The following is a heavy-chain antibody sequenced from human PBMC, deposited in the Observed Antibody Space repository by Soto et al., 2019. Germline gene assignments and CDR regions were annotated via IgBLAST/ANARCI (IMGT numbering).Heavy chain of an antibody. CDR1: GFTFASAW. V-gene: IGHV3-15*01. CDR2: IKNKTDGGAT. J-gene: IGHJ4*02. D-gene: IGHD3-22*01. CDR3: TTTYSYDSSPGH. Sequence: PGGSLRLSCAASGFTFASAWMNWVRQAPGKGLEWVGRIKNKTDGGATDYAAHVKGRFTISRDDSKNTLFLQVSSLKTEDTAVYFCTTTYSYDSSPGHWGQGTLVTVSS.